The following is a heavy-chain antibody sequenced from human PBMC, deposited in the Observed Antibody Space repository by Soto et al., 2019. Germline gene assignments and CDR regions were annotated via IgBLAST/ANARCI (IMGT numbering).Heavy chain of an antibody. Sequence: ASVKVSCKASGYTFTSYGISWVRQAPGQGLEWMGWISAYNGNTNYAQKLQGRVTMTTDTSTSTAYMELRSLRSDDTAVYYCARAWYCSGGSCYLNYFDYWGQGTLVTVSS. J-gene: IGHJ4*02. V-gene: IGHV1-18*01. D-gene: IGHD2-15*01. CDR1: GYTFTSYG. CDR3: ARAWYCSGGSCYLNYFDY. CDR2: ISAYNGNT.